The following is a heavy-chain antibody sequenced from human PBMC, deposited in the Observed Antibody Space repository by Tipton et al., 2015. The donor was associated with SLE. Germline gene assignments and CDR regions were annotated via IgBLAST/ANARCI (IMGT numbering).Heavy chain of an antibody. J-gene: IGHJ4*02. V-gene: IGHV4-31*03. CDR2: IYYSGST. D-gene: IGHD3-3*01. CDR1: GDSISSGDYY. Sequence: TLSLTCTVSGDSISSGDYYWSWIRQHPGKGLEWLGYIYYSGSTYYTPSLKSRVTISVDTSKNQFSLKLSSVTAADTAVYYCAPRWDFWGQGTLVTVSS. CDR3: APRWDF.